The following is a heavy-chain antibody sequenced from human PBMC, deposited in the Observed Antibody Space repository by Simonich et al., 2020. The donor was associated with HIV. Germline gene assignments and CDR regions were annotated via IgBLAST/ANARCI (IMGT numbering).Heavy chain of an antibody. V-gene: IGHV3-9*03. J-gene: IGHJ4*02. CDR2: ISWNSGSI. CDR3: AKDRYSSSSGSFDY. D-gene: IGHD6-6*01. CDR1: GFTFDDYA. Sequence: EVQLVESGGGLVQPGRSLRLSCAASGFTFDDYAMHWVRQAQGKGLEWVSGISWNSGSIGYAESVKGRFTISRDNAKNSLYLQMNSLRAEDMALYYCAKDRYSSSSGSFDYWGQGTLVTVSS.